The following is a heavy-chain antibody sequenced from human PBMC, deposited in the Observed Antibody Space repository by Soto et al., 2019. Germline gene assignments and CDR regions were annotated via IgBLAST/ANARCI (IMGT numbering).Heavy chain of an antibody. CDR3: ARHPRVDYYGSGSFVVWFDP. Sequence: GDSLKISCNGSAYSFTSYWISWVRQMPGKGLEWMGRIDPSDSYTNYSPSFQGHVTISADKSISTAYLQWSSLKASDTAMYYCARHPRVDYYGSGSFVVWFDPWGQGTLVTVSS. V-gene: IGHV5-10-1*01. D-gene: IGHD3-10*01. CDR2: IDPSDSYT. CDR1: AYSFTSYW. J-gene: IGHJ5*02.